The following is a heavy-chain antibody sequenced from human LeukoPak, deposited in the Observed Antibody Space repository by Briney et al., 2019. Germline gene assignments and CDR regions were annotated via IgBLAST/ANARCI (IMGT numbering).Heavy chain of an antibody. CDR2: IIPIFGTA. V-gene: IGHV1-69*13. D-gene: IGHD3-10*01. CDR1: GGTFSSYA. Sequence: GASVKVSCKASGGTFSSYAISWVRQAPGQGLEWMGGIIPIFGTANYAQKFQGRVTITADESTSTAYMELSSLRSEDTAVYYCAKDRVVRGVITPYWGQGTLVTVSS. J-gene: IGHJ4*02. CDR3: AKDRVVRGVITPY.